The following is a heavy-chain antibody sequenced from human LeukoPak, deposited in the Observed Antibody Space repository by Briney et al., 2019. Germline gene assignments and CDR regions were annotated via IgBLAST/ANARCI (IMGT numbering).Heavy chain of an antibody. Sequence: SETLSLTCTVSGGSISSYYWSWIRQPAGKGLEWIGRIYTSGSTNYNPSLKSRVTMSVDTSKNQFSLKLSSVTAADTAVYYCARAPRSSSPRWYHDSSGVDYYFDYWGQGTLVTVSS. CDR3: ARAPRSSSPRWYHDSSGVDYYFDY. J-gene: IGHJ4*02. V-gene: IGHV4-4*07. D-gene: IGHD3-22*01. CDR2: IYTSGST. CDR1: GGSISSYY.